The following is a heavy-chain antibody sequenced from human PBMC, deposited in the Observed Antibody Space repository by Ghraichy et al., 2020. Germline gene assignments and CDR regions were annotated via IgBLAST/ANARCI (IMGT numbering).Heavy chain of an antibody. Sequence: GESLNISCKGSGYSFTSYWIGWVRQMPGKGLEWMGIIYPGDSDTRYSPSFQGQVTISADKSISTAYLQWSSLKASDTAMYYCARPRSTSRYYYYGMDVWGQGTTVTVSS. D-gene: IGHD2-2*01. J-gene: IGHJ6*02. V-gene: IGHV5-51*01. CDR2: IYPGDSDT. CDR1: GYSFTSYW. CDR3: ARPRSTSRYYYYGMDV.